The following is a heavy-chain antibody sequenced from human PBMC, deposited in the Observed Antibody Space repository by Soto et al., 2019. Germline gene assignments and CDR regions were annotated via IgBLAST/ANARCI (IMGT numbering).Heavy chain of an antibody. CDR3: AKGNFSSSGPLWWFDP. Sequence: GGSLRLSCAASGFTFSSYAMSWVRQAPGKGLEWVSAISGSGGSTYYADSVKGRFTISRDNSKNTLYLQMNSLRAEDTAVYYSAKGNFSSSGPLWWFDPWGQGTLVTVSS. CDR1: GFTFSSYA. J-gene: IGHJ5*02. D-gene: IGHD6-13*01. V-gene: IGHV3-23*01. CDR2: ISGSGGST.